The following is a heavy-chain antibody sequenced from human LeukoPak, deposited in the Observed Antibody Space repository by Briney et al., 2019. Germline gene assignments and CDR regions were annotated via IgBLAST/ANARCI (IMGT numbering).Heavy chain of an antibody. CDR2: IIPIFGTA. J-gene: IGHJ4*02. CDR1: GGTFSSYA. V-gene: IGHV1-69*13. CDR3: ARSERFDYYDSSGPEYYFDY. Sequence: ASVKVSCKASGGTFSSYAISWVRQAPGQGLEWMGGIIPIFGTANYAQKFQGRVTITADESTSTAYMELSSLRSEDTAVYYCARSERFDYYDSSGPEYYFDYWGQGTLVTVSA. D-gene: IGHD3-22*01.